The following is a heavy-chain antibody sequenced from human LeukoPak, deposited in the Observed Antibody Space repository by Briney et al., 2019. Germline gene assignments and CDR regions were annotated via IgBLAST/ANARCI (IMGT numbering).Heavy chain of an antibody. CDR2: ISGSGGST. D-gene: IGHD3-22*01. V-gene: IGHV3-23*01. CDR1: GFTFSSYA. Sequence: PGGSLRLSCAASGFTFSSYAMSWVRQAPGKGLEWVSAISGSGGSTYYANSVKGRFTISRDNSKNTLYLQMNSLRAEDTAVYYCAKAGYYDRSGYPNWFDPWGQGTLVTVSS. CDR3: AKAGYYDRSGYPNWFDP. J-gene: IGHJ5*02.